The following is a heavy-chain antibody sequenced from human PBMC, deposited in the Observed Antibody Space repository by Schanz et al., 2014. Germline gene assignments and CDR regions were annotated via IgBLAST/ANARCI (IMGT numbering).Heavy chain of an antibody. CDR2: LSWNRRSV. CDR1: GFTFEDYA. CDR3: VKDTNGGDSGNYHAFDV. V-gene: IGHV3-9*01. J-gene: IGHJ3*01. Sequence: EMQLVESGGGLVQPGRSLRLSCAASGFTFEDYAMHWVRQVLGKGLEWVAGLSWNRRSVGYADSVKGRFTISRDNANNTLDMQMKSLRTDDTALYSCVKDTNGGDSGNYHAFDVWGQGTRVTVSS. D-gene: IGHD4-17*01.